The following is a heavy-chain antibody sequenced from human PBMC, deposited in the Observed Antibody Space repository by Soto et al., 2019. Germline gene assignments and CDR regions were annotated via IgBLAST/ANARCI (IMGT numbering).Heavy chain of an antibody. D-gene: IGHD4-4*01. Sequence: SETLSLTCTVSGGSITSSSYYWGWIRQPPGKGLEWIGSIYYSGTTYYNPSLESRLTISVDTSKNQFSLKLNSVTAADTAVYYCARLRGTSNYGYYYYYMDVRGKGTTVTVSS. CDR1: GGSITSSSYY. CDR3: ARLRGTSNYGYYYYYMDV. CDR2: IYYSGTT. V-gene: IGHV4-39*01. J-gene: IGHJ6*03.